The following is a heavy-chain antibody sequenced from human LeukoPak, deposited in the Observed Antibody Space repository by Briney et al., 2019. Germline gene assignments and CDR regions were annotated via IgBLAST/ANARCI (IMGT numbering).Heavy chain of an antibody. V-gene: IGHV3-30*18. CDR2: ISYDGSNK. Sequence: GGSLRLSCAASGFTFSSYGMHWVRQAPGKGLEWVAVISYDGSNKYYADSVKGRFTISRDNSKYTLYLQMNSLRAEDTAVYYCAKDRQTAYDILTLGLIDYWGQGTLVTVSS. CDR1: GFTFSSYG. D-gene: IGHD3-9*01. CDR3: AKDRQTAYDILTLGLIDY. J-gene: IGHJ4*02.